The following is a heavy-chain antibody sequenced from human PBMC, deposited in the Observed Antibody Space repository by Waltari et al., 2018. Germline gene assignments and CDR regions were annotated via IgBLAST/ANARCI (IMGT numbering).Heavy chain of an antibody. CDR1: GGSFSGYY. CDR3: ARGARLRWLNPGYYYYYYMDV. V-gene: IGHV4-34*01. J-gene: IGHJ6*03. Sequence: QVQLQQWGAGLLKPSETLSLTCAVYGGSFSGYYWSWIRQPPGKGLEWIGEINHSGSTNYNPSLKSRVTISVDTSKNQFSLKLSSVTAADTAVFYCARGARLRWLNPGYYYYYYMDVWGKGTTVTVSS. CDR2: INHSGST. D-gene: IGHD4-17*01.